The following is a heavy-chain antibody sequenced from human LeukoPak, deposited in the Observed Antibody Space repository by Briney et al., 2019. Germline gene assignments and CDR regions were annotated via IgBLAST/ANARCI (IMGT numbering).Heavy chain of an antibody. V-gene: IGHV3-21*01. Sequence: GGSLRRSCAASGFTFSSYSMNWVRQAPGKGLEWVSSISGSSSYIYYADSVKGRFTISRDNAKNSLYLQMNSLRAEDTAVYYCASAYGDYSSFDYWGQGTLVIVSS. CDR2: ISGSSSYI. J-gene: IGHJ4*02. D-gene: IGHD4-17*01. CDR3: ASAYGDYSSFDY. CDR1: GFTFSSYS.